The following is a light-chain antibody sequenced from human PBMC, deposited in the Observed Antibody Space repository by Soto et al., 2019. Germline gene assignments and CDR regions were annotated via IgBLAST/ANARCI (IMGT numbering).Light chain of an antibody. Sequence: EIVLTQSPGTLSLSPGERAALSCRASQSVSSNYLAWFQLKPGQAPRLLIYGASSRATGIPDRFSGSGSGTDFTLIISRLEPEDFAVYHCQQCGSSPWTFGQGTKVDI. CDR2: GAS. J-gene: IGKJ1*01. V-gene: IGKV3-20*01. CDR3: QQCGSSPWT. CDR1: QSVSSNY.